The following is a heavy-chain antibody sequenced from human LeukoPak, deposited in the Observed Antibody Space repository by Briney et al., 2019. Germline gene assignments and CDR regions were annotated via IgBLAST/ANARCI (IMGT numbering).Heavy chain of an antibody. D-gene: IGHD3-3*01. Sequence: GGSLRLSSAVSVFTLSISCIHCVRQVPGKGVVCVSRISSDGVTTNYADSVKGRFTISRDNAKNTVKMNSLRAEDTAVYYCARMEVAWGEGTIVTVS. V-gene: IGHV3-74*01. CDR1: VFTLSISC. J-gene: IGHJ3*01. CDR3: ARMEVA. CDR2: ISSDGVTT.